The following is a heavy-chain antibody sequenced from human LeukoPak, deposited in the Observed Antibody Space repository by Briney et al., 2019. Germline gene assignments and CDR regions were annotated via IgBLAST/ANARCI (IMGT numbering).Heavy chain of an antibody. D-gene: IGHD3-10*01. CDR2: ISGSGGST. Sequence: GGSLRLSCAASGFTFSSYGMSWVRQAPGKGLEWVSAISGSGGSTYYADSVKGRFTISRDNSKNTLYLQMNNLRAEDTAVYYCAKTRGSGPFDYWGQGTLVTVSS. J-gene: IGHJ4*02. CDR1: GFTFSSYG. V-gene: IGHV3-23*01. CDR3: AKTRGSGPFDY.